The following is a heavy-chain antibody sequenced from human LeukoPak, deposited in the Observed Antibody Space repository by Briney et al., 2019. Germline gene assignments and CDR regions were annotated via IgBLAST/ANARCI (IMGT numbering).Heavy chain of an antibody. CDR2: IYYGGGT. CDR3: AAEGYSYGSSADAFDI. V-gene: IGHV3-53*01. CDR1: GFSVSDTY. D-gene: IGHD5-18*01. J-gene: IGHJ3*02. Sequence: GGSLRLSCAVSGFSVSDTYMTWVRQAPGKGLEWVSVIYYGGGTFYADSVKGRFTISRDNSKNTLYLQMNSLRAEDTAVYYCAAEGYSYGSSADAFDIWGQGTMVTVSS.